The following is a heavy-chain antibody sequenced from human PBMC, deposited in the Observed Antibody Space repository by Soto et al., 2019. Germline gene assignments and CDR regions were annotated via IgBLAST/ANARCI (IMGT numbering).Heavy chain of an antibody. D-gene: IGHD3-3*01. V-gene: IGHV3-23*01. J-gene: IGHJ6*02. CDR2: ISGGTT. CDR3: VKDWSGDKCPCLDV. Sequence: PGGSLRLSCATSGFTFSNYAVTWVRQAPGEGLEWVSTISGGTTYYADSVKGRFTISRDNPKKTLELQMNSLRAEDTAVYYCVKDWSGDKCPCLDVWGQGTTVTVSS. CDR1: GFTFSNYA.